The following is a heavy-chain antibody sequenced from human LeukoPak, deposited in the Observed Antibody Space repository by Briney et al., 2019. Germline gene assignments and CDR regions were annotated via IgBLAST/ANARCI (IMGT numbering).Heavy chain of an antibody. CDR2: INSSGSTV. Sequence: GGSLRLSCAASGFTFSSYEMNWVRQAPGKGLEWVSYINSSGSTVYYADSVKGRFTISRDNAKNSLYLQMNSLRAEDTAVYYCARLTKYNDHVWGSYRYTGFDYWGQGTLVTVSS. CDR1: GFTFSSYE. D-gene: IGHD3-16*02. CDR3: ARLTKYNDHVWGSYRYTGFDY. V-gene: IGHV3-48*03. J-gene: IGHJ4*02.